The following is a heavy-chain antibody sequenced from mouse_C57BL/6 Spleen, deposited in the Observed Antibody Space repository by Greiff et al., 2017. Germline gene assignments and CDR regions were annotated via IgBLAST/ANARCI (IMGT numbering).Heavy chain of an antibody. V-gene: IGHV3-1*01. Sequence: VQLKESGPGMVKPSRSLSLTCTVTGYSITSGYDWHWIRHFPGNKLEWMGYISYSGSTNYNPSLKSRISITHDTSKNHFFLKLNSVTTEDTATYYCARSGGWDDRFAYWGQGTLVTVSA. J-gene: IGHJ3*01. CDR2: ISYSGST. CDR1: GYSITSGYD. D-gene: IGHD4-1*01. CDR3: ARSGGWDDRFAY.